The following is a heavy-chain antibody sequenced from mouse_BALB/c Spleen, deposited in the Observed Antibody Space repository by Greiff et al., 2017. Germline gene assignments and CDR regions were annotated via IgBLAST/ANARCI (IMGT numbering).Heavy chain of an antibody. CDR3: ARWTYYGNYEDAMDY. CDR1: GYSITSDYA. CDR2: ISYSGST. D-gene: IGHD2-10*01. Sequence: VQLKESGPGLVKPSQSLSLTCTVTGYSITSDYAWNWIRQFPGNKLEWMGYISYSGSTSYNPSLKSRISITRDTSKNQFFLQLNSVTTEDTATYYCARWTYYGNYEDAMDYWGQGTSVTVSS. J-gene: IGHJ4*01. V-gene: IGHV3-2*02.